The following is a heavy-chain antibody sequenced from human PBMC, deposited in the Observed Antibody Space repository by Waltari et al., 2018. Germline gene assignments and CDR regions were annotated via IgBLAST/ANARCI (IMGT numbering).Heavy chain of an antibody. CDR3: ATGGPYYGGNSNDAFDI. CDR2: LDPEDGET. V-gene: IGHV1-24*01. Sequence: QVQLVQSGAEVKKPGASVKVSCKVSGYTLTELSMHWVRQAPGKGLEWMGGLDPEDGETIYAQKFQGRVTMTEDTSTDTAYMELSSLRSEDTAVYYCATGGPYYGGNSNDAFDIWGQGTMVTVSS. CDR1: GYTLTELS. D-gene: IGHD4-17*01. J-gene: IGHJ3*02.